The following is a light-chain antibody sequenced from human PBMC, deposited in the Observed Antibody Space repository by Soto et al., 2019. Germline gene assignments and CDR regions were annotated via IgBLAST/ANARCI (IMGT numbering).Light chain of an antibody. Sequence: EIVMTQSPATLSVSPGERVTLSCRASQSVRSNLAWYQQKPGQVPRFLIYCASTMAIGIPDRFSGSGSGTEFTLTISSLQAEDNEVYYCQHYNNLWGFGGGTKLEIK. CDR2: CAS. CDR1: QSVRSN. V-gene: IGKV3-15*01. CDR3: QHYNNLWG. J-gene: IGKJ4*01.